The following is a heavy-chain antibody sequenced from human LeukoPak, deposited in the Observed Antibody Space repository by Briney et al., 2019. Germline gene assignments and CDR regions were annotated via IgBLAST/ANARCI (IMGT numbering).Heavy chain of an antibody. CDR3: ARLSREYDSSGYYFDY. J-gene: IGHJ4*02. CDR2: IYYSGST. CDR1: GGSISSYY. V-gene: IGHV4-59*08. Sequence: PSETLSLTCTVSGGSISSYYWSWIRQPPGKGLEWIGYIYYSGSTNYNPSLKSRVTISVDTSKNQFPLKLSSVTAADTAVYYCARLSREYDSSGYYFDYWGQGTLVTVSS. D-gene: IGHD3-22*01.